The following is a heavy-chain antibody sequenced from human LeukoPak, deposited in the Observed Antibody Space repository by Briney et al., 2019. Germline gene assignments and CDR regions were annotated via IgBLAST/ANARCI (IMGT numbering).Heavy chain of an antibody. CDR1: GFTFGRYS. CDR2: ITISSTYL. J-gene: IGHJ5*02. Sequence: GGSLRLSCAASGFTFGRYSMNWVRQAPGKGLEWVSSITISSTYLFYADSVKGRFTISRDNAKNSLYLQMNSLRAEDTAVYYCARDLEQQLFDLWGQGTLVTVSS. CDR3: ARDLEQQLFDL. V-gene: IGHV3-21*01. D-gene: IGHD6-13*01.